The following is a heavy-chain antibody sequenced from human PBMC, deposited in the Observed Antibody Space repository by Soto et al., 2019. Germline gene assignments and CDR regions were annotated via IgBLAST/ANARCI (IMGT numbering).Heavy chain of an antibody. CDR1: GFTFSSYS. CDR2: ISSSSSTI. Sequence: EVQLVESGGGLVQPGGSLRLSCAASGFTFSSYSMNWVRQAPGKGLEWVSYISSSSSTIYYAVSVKGRFTISRDKAKNSLYLQMNSLRAEDTAVYYCARDFSGTLGSGSSNYYYYYYYMDVWGKGTTVTVSS. V-gene: IGHV3-48*01. D-gene: IGHD3-10*01. J-gene: IGHJ6*03. CDR3: ARDFSGTLGSGSSNYYYYYYYMDV.